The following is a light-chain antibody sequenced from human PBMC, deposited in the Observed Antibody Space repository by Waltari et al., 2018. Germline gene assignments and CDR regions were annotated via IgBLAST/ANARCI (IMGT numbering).Light chain of an antibody. CDR2: GKH. V-gene: IGLV3-19*01. CDR1: SLRSYY. Sequence: SSELTQDPAVSVALGQTVRITCQGDSLRSYYASWYQQKPGQAPVLVIYGKHNRPSGIPGRCSGSSSGNTASLTITGAQAEDEADYYCNSRDSSGNHLGVFGGGTKLTVL. CDR3: NSRDSSGNHLGV. J-gene: IGLJ3*02.